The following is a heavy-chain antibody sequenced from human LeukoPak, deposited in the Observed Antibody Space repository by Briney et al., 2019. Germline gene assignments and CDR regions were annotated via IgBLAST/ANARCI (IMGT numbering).Heavy chain of an antibody. CDR1: GYTFTGYY. V-gene: IGHV1-8*02. J-gene: IGHJ6*03. Sequence: ASVKVSCKASGYTFTGYYMHWVRQATGQGLEWMGWMNPNSGNTGYAQKFQGRVTMTRNTSISTAYMELRSLRSDDTAVYYCARSIAARPDYYYYYMDVWGKGTTVTVSS. CDR2: MNPNSGNT. D-gene: IGHD6-6*01. CDR3: ARSIAARPDYYYYYMDV.